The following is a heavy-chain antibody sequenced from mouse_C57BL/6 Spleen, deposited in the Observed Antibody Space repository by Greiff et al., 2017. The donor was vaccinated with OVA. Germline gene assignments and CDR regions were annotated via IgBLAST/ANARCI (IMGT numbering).Heavy chain of an antibody. CDR3: AREVSYYSNYVGDYFDY. CDR2: ISYDGSN. J-gene: IGHJ2*01. D-gene: IGHD2-5*01. V-gene: IGHV3-6*01. Sequence: EVQLQESGPGLVKPSQSLSLTCSVTGYSITSGYYWNWIRQFPGNKLEWMGYISYDGSNNYNPSLKNRISITRDTSKNQFFLKLNSVTTEDTATYYCAREVSYYSNYVGDYFDYWGQGTTLTVSS. CDR1: GYSITSGYY.